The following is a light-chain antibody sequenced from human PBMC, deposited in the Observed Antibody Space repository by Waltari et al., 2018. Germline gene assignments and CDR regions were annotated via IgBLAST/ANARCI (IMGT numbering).Light chain of an antibody. CDR3: QQTYSAPLS. CDR1: QSVGNY. Sequence: IQMTQSPSSLSASVGDRVTIPCRASQSVGNYLNWYQQRPGQAPKVLIYAASTLQSGVPSRFSGSGSGTDFTLTINSLQPEDLSIYYCQQTYSAPLSFGGGTKVEMK. V-gene: IGKV1-39*01. CDR2: AAS. J-gene: IGKJ4*01.